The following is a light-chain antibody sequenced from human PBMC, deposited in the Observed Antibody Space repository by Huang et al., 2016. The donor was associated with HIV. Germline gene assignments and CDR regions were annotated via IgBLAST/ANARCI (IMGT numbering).Light chain of an antibody. CDR2: DAS. V-gene: IGKV3-11*01. J-gene: IGKJ5*01. Sequence: EFVLTQSPATLSVSPGERATLSCRASQSVSIFLAWYQQKPGQAPRLLIYDASNRATGIPPRVSGSGSGTDFTLTIRSLEPEYFAVYYCQHRGTFGQGTRLEIE. CDR3: QHRGT. CDR1: QSVSIF.